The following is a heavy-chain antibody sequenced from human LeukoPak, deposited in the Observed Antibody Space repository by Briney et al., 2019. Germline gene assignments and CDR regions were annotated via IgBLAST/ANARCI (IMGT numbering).Heavy chain of an antibody. Sequence: GGSLRLSCAASRFTLSTYWMSWVRQAPGKGLEWVAHIKQDGSQEYYVDFVKGRFTISRDSAKNSLYLQMNSLRAEDTAVYYCARGVPYDSWSGPHYSDYWGQGTLVTVSS. J-gene: IGHJ4*02. V-gene: IGHV3-7*01. CDR1: RFTLSTYW. CDR3: ARGVPYDSWSGPHYSDY. D-gene: IGHD3-3*01. CDR2: IKQDGSQE.